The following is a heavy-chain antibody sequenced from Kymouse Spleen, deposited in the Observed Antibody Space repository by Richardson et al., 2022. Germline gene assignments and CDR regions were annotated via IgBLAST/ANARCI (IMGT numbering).Heavy chain of an antibody. CDR1: GGSFSGYY. CDR2: INHSGST. Sequence: QVQLQQWGAGLLKPSETLSLTCAVYGGSFSGYYWSWIRQPPGKGLEWIGEINHSGSTNYNPSLKSRVTISVDTSKNQFSLKLSSVTAADTAVYYCARGGYCTNGVCYNWFDPWGQGTLVTVSS. V-gene: IGHV4-34*01. J-gene: IGHJ5*02. D-gene: IGHD2-8*01. CDR3: ARGGYCTNGVCYNWFDP.